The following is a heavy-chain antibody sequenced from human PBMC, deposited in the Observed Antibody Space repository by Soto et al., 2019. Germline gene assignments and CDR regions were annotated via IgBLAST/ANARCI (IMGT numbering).Heavy chain of an antibody. CDR1: VFTFSTYW. CDR3: ARGHYGLMDV. J-gene: IGHJ6*03. D-gene: IGHD3-10*01. V-gene: IGHV4-34*01. CDR2: INHSGST. Sequence: GSLRLSCEASVFTFSTYWMSWIRQPPGKGLEWIGEINHSGSTNYNPSLKSRVTISVDTSKNQFSLKLSSVTAADTAVYYCARGHYGLMDVWGKGTTVTVSS.